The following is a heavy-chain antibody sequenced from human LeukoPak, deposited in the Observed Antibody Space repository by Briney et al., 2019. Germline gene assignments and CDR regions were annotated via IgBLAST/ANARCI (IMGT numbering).Heavy chain of an antibody. J-gene: IGHJ3*02. CDR2: IYYSGST. Sequence: SETLSLTCTVSGGSISSSSYYWGWIRQPPGKGLEWIGSIYYSGSTYYNPSLKSRVTISVDTSKNQFSLKLSSVTAADTAVYYCARRAPGAFDIWGQGTMVIVSS. V-gene: IGHV4-39*07. CDR1: GGSISSSSYY. CDR3: ARRAPGAFDI.